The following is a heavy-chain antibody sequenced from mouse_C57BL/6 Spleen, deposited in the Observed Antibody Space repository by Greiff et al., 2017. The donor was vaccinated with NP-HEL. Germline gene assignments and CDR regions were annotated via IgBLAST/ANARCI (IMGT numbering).Heavy chain of an antibody. J-gene: IGHJ4*01. V-gene: IGHV1-75*01. CDR1: GYTFTDYY. D-gene: IGHD1-1*01. CDR3: AREGDLRPPYYAMDY. Sequence: QVQLQQSGPELVKPGASVKISCKASGYTFTDYYINWVKQRPGQGLEWIGWIFPGSGSTYYNEKFKGKATLTVDKSSSTAYMLLSSLTSEDSAVYFCAREGDLRPPYYAMDYWGQGTSVTVSS. CDR2: IFPGSGST.